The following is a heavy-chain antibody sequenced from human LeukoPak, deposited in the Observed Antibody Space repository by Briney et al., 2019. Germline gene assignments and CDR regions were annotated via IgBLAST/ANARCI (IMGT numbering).Heavy chain of an antibody. CDR2: INWDGGST. D-gene: IGHD3-10*01. J-gene: IGHJ5*02. CDR1: GFTFDDYT. V-gene: IGHV3-43*01. Sequence: GGSLRLSCAASGFTFDDYTMHWVRQAPGKGLEWVSLINWDGGSTYYADSVRGRFTISRDNSKNSLYLQMNSLRTEDTALYYCAKGGARWFGDLGRYNWFDPWGQGTLVTVSS. CDR3: AKGGARWFGDLGRYNWFDP.